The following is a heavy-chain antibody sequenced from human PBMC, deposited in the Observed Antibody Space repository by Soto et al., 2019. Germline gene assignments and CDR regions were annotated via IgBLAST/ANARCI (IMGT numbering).Heavy chain of an antibody. CDR1: GGSISSSSYY. V-gene: IGHV4-39*01. D-gene: IGHD4-17*01. CDR2: IYYSGST. CDR3: ARLRTTVVTRAVPHPDDAFDI. Sequence: SETLSLTCTVSGGSISSSSYYWGWIRQPPGKGLEWIGSIYYSGSTYYNPSLKSRVTISVDTSKNQFSLKLSSVTAADTAVYYCARLRTTVVTRAVPHPDDAFDIWGQGTMVTVSS. J-gene: IGHJ3*02.